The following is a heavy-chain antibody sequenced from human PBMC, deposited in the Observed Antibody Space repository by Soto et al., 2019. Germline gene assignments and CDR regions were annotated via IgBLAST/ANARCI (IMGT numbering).Heavy chain of an antibody. CDR1: GGVFRNYA. CDR3: ARDRWGSYSFDS. D-gene: IGHD1-26*01. J-gene: IGHJ5*01. Sequence: QVQLVQSGAEVKKPGSSVKVSCKASGGVFRNYAINWVRQAPGQGLEWMGGIIPVFGTADYPQKFQGRVTINADESTTTAYMELTSLKTEETAVYFCARDRWGSYSFDSWGQGTLVTVAS. CDR2: IIPVFGTA. V-gene: IGHV1-69*01.